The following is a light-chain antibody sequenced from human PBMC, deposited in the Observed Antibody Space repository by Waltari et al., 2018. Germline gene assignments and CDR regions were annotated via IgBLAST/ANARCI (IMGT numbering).Light chain of an antibody. J-gene: IGKJ1*01. V-gene: IGKV3-20*01. Sequence: EIVLTQSPGTLSLSPGETATLSCRASQSVRGTLAWYQQKPGQAPRLLISGASIRATGIPDRFSGSGSGPDFSLTITRLEPEDFAVYYCQHYVRLPVTFGQGTRVEIK. CDR3: QHYVRLPVT. CDR1: QSVRGT. CDR2: GAS.